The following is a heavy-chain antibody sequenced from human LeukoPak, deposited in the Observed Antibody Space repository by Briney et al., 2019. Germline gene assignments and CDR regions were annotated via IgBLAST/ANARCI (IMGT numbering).Heavy chain of an antibody. D-gene: IGHD3-22*01. CDR1: GFTFSSYS. CDR2: ISSSSSTI. V-gene: IGHV3-48*04. Sequence: GGSLRLSCAASGFTFSSYSMNWVRQAPGKGLEWVSYISSSSSTIYYADSVKGRFTISRDNAKNSLYLQMNSLRGEDTAVYYCGRGGGDYYDSSGYYEHWGQGTLVTVSS. J-gene: IGHJ1*01. CDR3: GRGGGDYYDSSGYYEH.